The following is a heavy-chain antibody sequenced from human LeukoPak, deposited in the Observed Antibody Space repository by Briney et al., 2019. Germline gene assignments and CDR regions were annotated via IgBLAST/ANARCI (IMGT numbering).Heavy chain of an antibody. J-gene: IGHJ4*02. CDR2: ISGSGGST. CDR3: ARGGVVTAMSFDY. D-gene: IGHD2-21*02. Sequence: GGSLRLSCAASGFTFSSYAMSWIRQAPGKGLEWVSAISGSGGSTYYADSVKGRFTISRDNSKNTLYLQMNSLRAEDTAVYYCARGGVVTAMSFDYWGQGILVIVSS. V-gene: IGHV3-23*01. CDR1: GFTFSSYA.